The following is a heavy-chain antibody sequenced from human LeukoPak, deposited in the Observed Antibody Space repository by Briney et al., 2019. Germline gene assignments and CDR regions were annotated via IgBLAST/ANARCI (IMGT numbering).Heavy chain of an antibody. J-gene: IGHJ3*02. Sequence: GGSLRLSCAASGFTFDDYAMHWVRQAPGKGLEWVSGISWNSGSIGYADSVKGRFTISRDNAKNTLYLQMNSLRDEDTAVYYCAKDAPSGFFDIWGQGTKVTVSS. CDR2: ISWNSGSI. CDR3: AKDAPSGFFDI. V-gene: IGHV3-9*01. CDR1: GFTFDDYA. D-gene: IGHD3-10*01.